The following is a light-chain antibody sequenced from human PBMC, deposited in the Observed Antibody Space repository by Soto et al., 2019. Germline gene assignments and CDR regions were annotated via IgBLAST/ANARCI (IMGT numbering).Light chain of an antibody. CDR1: QSFDSNY. CDR2: GAS. CDR3: QQYGTPRSVT. V-gene: IGKV3-20*01. Sequence: EIVLTQSPGTLSLSPGEEATLPCRAGQSFDSNYLAWYQQKPGQTPRLIIYGASGRADGIPHRFSGSGFGTDFTLTISKVEPEDFAVYYCQQYGTPRSVTFGQGTRLEIK. J-gene: IGKJ5*01.